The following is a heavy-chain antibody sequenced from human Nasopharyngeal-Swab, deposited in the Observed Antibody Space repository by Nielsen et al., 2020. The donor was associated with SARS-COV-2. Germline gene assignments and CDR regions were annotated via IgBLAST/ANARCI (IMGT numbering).Heavy chain of an antibody. CDR3: ARSAPYCSGGSCHPPYNWFDP. CDR2: IGASAGTT. J-gene: IGHJ5*02. Sequence: WVRQAPGQGLEWMGVIGASAGTTTYVQNFQGRVTMTRDTSTSTVYMELSSLTSEDTTVYYCARSAPYCSGGSCHPPYNWFDPWGQGTLVTVSS. D-gene: IGHD2-15*01. V-gene: IGHV1-46*01.